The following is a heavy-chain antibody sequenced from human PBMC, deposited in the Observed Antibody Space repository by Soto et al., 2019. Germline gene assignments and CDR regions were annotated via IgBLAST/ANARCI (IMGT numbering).Heavy chain of an antibody. CDR2: IYRSGGP. CDR1: GDSISSGVYS. CDR3: ARGITAGSGCAFDV. J-gene: IGHJ3*01. Sequence: QLQLQESGSGLVKPSQTLSLTCTVSGDSISSGVYSWTWIRQSPGKGLEWIGYIYRSGGPYYNPSLKSRVTISLDRSENQFSLRLAYLTAADTAVYYCARGITAGSGCAFDVWGQGTMVTVSS. V-gene: IGHV4-30-2*06. D-gene: IGHD1-20*01.